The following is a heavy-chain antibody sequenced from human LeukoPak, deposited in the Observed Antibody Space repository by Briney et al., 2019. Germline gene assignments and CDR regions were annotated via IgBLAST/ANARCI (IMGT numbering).Heavy chain of an antibody. V-gene: IGHV3-66*01. CDR1: GITVSSHY. D-gene: IGHD6-13*01. CDR2: IYSGGTT. CDR3: ARESLAAADRMFDY. J-gene: IGHJ4*02. Sequence: GGSLRLSCAASGITVSSHYMSWVRQAPGMGLEWVSVIYSGGTTYYADSVKGRFTISRDNFKNTLYLQMNSLRAEDTAVYYCARESLAAADRMFDYWGQGALVTASS.